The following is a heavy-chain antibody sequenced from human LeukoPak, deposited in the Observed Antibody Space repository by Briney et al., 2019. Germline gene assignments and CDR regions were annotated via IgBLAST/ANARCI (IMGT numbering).Heavy chain of an antibody. CDR1: GGSISSYY. CDR3: VRETGDSSGWSSFDY. V-gene: IGHV4-59*12. J-gene: IGHJ4*02. D-gene: IGHD6-19*01. CDR2: IYYSGST. Sequence: SETLSLTCTVSGGSISSYYWSWIRQPPWKGLEWIGYIYYSGSTNYNPSLKSRVTISVDTSKNQFSLKLSSVTAADTAVYYCVRETGDSSGWSSFDYWGQGTLVTVSS.